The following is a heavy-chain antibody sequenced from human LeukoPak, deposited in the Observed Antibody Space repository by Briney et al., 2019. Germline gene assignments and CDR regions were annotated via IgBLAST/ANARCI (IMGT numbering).Heavy chain of an antibody. CDR1: GGSVSTYY. J-gene: IGHJ4*02. Sequence: QVQLEESGPRLVKPSETLSLTCTVSGGSVSTYYWSWIRQSPGKGLEWIGYIYNGGSANYNPSLKSRVTISLDTSKNQFSLNLSSVTAADTAVYYCARHVRYSYVVFDYWDQGTLVTVSS. D-gene: IGHD5-18*01. CDR2: IYNGGSA. CDR3: ARHVRYSYVVFDY. V-gene: IGHV4-59*08.